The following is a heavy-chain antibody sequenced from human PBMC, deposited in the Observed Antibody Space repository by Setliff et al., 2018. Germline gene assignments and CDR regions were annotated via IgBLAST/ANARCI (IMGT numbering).Heavy chain of an antibody. V-gene: IGHV4-31*03. D-gene: IGHD6-19*01. Sequence: PSETLSLTCTVSGGPISGGGYYWSWIRQHPGKGLEWIGYIYYSGSTSYYNPSLKSRVTISVDTSKNQFSLKLSSVTAADTAVYYCARGRAGHSGHWGQGTLVTVSS. CDR2: IYYSGSTS. CDR3: ARGRAGHSGH. J-gene: IGHJ4*02. CDR1: GGPISGGGYY.